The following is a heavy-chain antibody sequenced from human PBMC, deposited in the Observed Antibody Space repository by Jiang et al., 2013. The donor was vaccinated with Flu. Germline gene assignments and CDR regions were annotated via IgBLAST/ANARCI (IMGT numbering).Heavy chain of an antibody. Sequence: EWVSSIRSSNTYIYYSDSVKGRFTISRDNAKNSLYLQMNSLRAEDTAVYYCAREGFDSVDSSGWYNYYRAMDVWGKGTTVTVSS. D-gene: IGHD6-19*01. CDR2: IRSSNTYI. V-gene: IGHV3-21*01. CDR3: AREGFDSVDSSGWYNYYRAMDV. J-gene: IGHJ6*04.